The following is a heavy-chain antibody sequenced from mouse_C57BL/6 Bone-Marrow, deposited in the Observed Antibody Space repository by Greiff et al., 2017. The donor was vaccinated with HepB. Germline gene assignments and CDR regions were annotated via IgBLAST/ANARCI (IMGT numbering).Heavy chain of an antibody. Sequence: VHLVESGAELARPGASVKLSCKASGYTFTSYGISWVKQRTGQGLEWIGEIYPRSGNTYYNEKFKGKATLTADKSSSTTYMELRSLTSEDSAVYFCASARDYWGQGTAVTVSS. CDR1: GYTFTSYG. CDR2: IYPRSGNT. J-gene: IGHJ4*01. V-gene: IGHV1-81*01. CDR3: ASARDY.